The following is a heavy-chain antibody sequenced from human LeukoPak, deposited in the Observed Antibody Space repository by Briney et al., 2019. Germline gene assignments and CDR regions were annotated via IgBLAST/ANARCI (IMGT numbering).Heavy chain of an antibody. V-gene: IGHV3-23*01. CDR2: ISGSGGST. CDR3: ASGGGNRQFDY. J-gene: IGHJ4*02. Sequence: QPGGSLRLSCAASGFSFSTYAMSWVRQAPGKGLVWVSVISGSGGSTNYADSVKGRFTISRDNSKNTLYLQMNSLRAEDTAVYYCASGGGNRQFDYWGQGTLVIVSS. D-gene: IGHD1-14*01. CDR1: GFSFSTYA.